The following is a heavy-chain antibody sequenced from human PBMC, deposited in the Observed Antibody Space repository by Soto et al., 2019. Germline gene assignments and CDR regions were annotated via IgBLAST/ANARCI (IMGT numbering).Heavy chain of an antibody. CDR1: SGSISSTIYS. V-gene: IGHV4-39*01. CDR2: IFYSGST. CDR3: ARPGNYGSGSYLYYLDY. J-gene: IGHJ4*02. Sequence: PSETLSLTCTVSSGSISSTIYSWDWIRQPPGKGLEWIGSIFYSGSTYYNPSLKSRVTISVDTSKNQFSLKLSSVTAADTAVYYCARPGNYGSGSYLYYLDYWGQGTLVTVSS. D-gene: IGHD3-10*01.